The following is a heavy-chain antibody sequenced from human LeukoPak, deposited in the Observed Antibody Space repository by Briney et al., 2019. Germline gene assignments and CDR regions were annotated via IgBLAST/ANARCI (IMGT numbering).Heavy chain of an antibody. Sequence: ASVKVSCKASGYTFTSYGISWVRQAPGQGLEWMGWISAYNGNTNYAQKLQDRVTMTTDTSTSTAYMELRSLRSDDTAVYYCAREGYGDNVGNWFDPWGQGTLVTVSS. V-gene: IGHV1-18*01. J-gene: IGHJ5*02. CDR2: ISAYNGNT. D-gene: IGHD4-17*01. CDR3: AREGYGDNVGNWFDP. CDR1: GYTFTSYG.